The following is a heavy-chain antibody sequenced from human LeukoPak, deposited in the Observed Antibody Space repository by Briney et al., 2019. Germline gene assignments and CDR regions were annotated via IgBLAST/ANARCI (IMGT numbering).Heavy chain of an antibody. CDR1: GGSISSGSYY. CDR2: IYTSGST. J-gene: IGHJ6*03. Sequence: SQTLSLTCTVSGGSISSGSYYWSWIRQTAGKGLEWVGRIYTSGSTNYNPSLKSRVTISVDTSKNQFSLKLSSVTAADTAVYYCSRDGTRRYMDVWGKGTTVTVSS. CDR3: SRDGTRRYMDV. V-gene: IGHV4-61*02. D-gene: IGHD1-14*01.